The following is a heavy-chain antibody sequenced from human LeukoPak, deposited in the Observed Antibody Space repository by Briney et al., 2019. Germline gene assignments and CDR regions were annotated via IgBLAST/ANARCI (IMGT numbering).Heavy chain of an antibody. D-gene: IGHD1-26*01. Sequence: PGGSLRLSCAASGFTFSSYAMHWVRQAPGKGLEWVAVIRYDGSNKKYADSVKGRFTISRDNSKNTLYLQMNSLSPEDTAVYYCAKRGSLWDLDYWGQGTLVTVSS. J-gene: IGHJ4*02. CDR1: GFTFSSYA. V-gene: IGHV3-33*06. CDR2: IRYDGSNK. CDR3: AKRGSLWDLDY.